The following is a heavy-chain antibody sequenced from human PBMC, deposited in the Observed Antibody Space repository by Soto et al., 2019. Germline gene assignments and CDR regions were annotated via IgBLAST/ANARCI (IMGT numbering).Heavy chain of an antibody. CDR1: GFTFSSYS. D-gene: IGHD3-9*01. Sequence: GGSLRLSCAASGFTFSSYSMNWVRQAPGKGLEWVSSISSSSSYIYYADSVKGRFTISRDNAKNSLYLQMNSLRAEDTAVYYCARDPSRYFYWHPLFDYWGQGPLVT. CDR3: ARDPSRYFYWHPLFDY. V-gene: IGHV3-21*01. J-gene: IGHJ4*02. CDR2: ISSSSSYI.